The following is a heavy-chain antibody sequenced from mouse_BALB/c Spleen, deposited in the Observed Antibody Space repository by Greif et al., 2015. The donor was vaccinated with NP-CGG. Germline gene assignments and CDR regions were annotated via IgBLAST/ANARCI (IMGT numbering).Heavy chain of an antibody. V-gene: IGHV1-4*01. J-gene: IGHJ2*01. Sequence: VQVVESGAELARPGASAKMSCKASGYTFTSYTMHWVKQRPGQGLEWIGYINPSSGYTNYNQKFKDKATLTADKSSSTAYMQLSSLTSEDSAVYYCARSPLLPYYFDYWGQGTTLTVSS. CDR2: INPSSGYT. D-gene: IGHD2-12*01. CDR1: GYTFTSYT. CDR3: ARSPLLPYYFDY.